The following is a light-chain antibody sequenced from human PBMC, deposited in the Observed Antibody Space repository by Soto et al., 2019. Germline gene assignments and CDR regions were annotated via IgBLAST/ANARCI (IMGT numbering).Light chain of an antibody. V-gene: IGKV3-20*01. CDR2: LAS. CDR3: QQYGSSPWT. Sequence: EIVLTQSPGTLSLSLGERATLSCRASQSITNNYLAWYQQKPGQAPRLLIYLASNRAAGIPDRFSGSGSGADFNLTINRLEPEDFAVYHCQQYGSSPWTFGQGTKVDI. CDR1: QSITNNY. J-gene: IGKJ1*01.